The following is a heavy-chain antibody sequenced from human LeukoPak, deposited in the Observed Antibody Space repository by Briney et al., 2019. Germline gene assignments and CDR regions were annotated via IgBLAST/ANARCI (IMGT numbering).Heavy chain of an antibody. J-gene: IGHJ6*02. D-gene: IGHD3-22*01. CDR1: GYTFTSYG. V-gene: IGHV1-69*04. Sequence: GASVKVSCKASGYTFTSYGISWVRQAPGQGLEWMGRIIPILGIANYAQKFQGRVTITADKSTSTAYMELSSLRSEDTAVYYCAREPSPSSGYYYYYGMDVWGQGTTVTVSS. CDR3: AREPSPSSGYYYYYGMDV. CDR2: IIPILGIA.